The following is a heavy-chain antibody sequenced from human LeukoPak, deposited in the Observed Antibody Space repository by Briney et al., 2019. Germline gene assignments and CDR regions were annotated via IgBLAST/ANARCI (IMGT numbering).Heavy chain of an antibody. Sequence: GASLKVSCKASGYTFTSYDINWVRQATGQGLEWMGWMNPNRATTEYAHNFQGRVPMTWNTSISTAYMELSSLRAEDTAVYYCSRTGPISLDHWGQGNLVSVFS. CDR2: MNPNRATT. D-gene: IGHD1-14*01. CDR1: GYTFTSYD. J-gene: IGHJ4*02. V-gene: IGHV1-8*01. CDR3: SRTGPISLDH.